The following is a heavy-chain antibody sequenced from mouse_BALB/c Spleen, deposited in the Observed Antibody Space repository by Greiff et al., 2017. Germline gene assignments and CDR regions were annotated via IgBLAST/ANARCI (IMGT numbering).Heavy chain of an antibody. V-gene: IGHV1-69*02. J-gene: IGHJ2*01. CDR1: GYTFTSYW. CDR3: TRSDGYYHFDY. CDR2: IYPSDSYT. D-gene: IGHD2-3*01. Sequence: QVQLQQPGAELVRPGASVKLSCKASGYTFTSYWINWVKQRPGQGLEWIGNIYPSDSYTNYNQKFKDKATLTVDKSSSTAYMQLSSPTSEDSAVYYCTRSDGYYHFDYWGQGTTLTVSS.